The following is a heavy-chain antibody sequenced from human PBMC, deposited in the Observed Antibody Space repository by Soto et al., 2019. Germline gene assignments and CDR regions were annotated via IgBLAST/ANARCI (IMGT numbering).Heavy chain of an antibody. D-gene: IGHD3-9*01. J-gene: IGHJ3*02. V-gene: IGHV4-59*01. CDR3: AREGGVTGYCYDSFDI. CDR1: GGSISSYY. Sequence: KPSETLSLTCIVSGGSISSYYWTWLRQPPGKGLEWIGYIHYTWSTNYNPSLKSRVTMSVDKSKNQFSLNLSPVTAADTAVYYCAREGGVTGYCYDSFDIWGPGPMFTVSS. CDR2: IHYTWST.